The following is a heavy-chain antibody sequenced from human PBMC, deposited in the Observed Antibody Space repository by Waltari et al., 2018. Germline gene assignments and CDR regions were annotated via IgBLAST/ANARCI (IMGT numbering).Heavy chain of an antibody. D-gene: IGHD2-15*01. CDR1: GGSISSSSYY. CDR2: IYYSGRP. CDR3: ARHPNWCDAFDI. Sequence: QLQLQESGPGLVKPSETLSLTCTVSGGSISSSSYYWGWIRQPPGKGLEWIGSIYYSGRPYYNPPLKSRVTISVDTSKNQFSLKLSSVTAADTAVYYCARHPNWCDAFDIWGQGTMVTVSS. J-gene: IGHJ3*02. V-gene: IGHV4-39*01.